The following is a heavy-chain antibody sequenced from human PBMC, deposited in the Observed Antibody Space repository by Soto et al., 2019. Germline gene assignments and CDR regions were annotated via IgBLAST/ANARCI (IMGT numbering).Heavy chain of an antibody. V-gene: IGHV4-30-4*01. Sequence: SETLSLTCTVSGVSIISGDYYWILIRQPPGKGLERIGYIYYSGSTYYNPSLKSRVTISVDTSKNQFSLKLSSVTAADTAVYYCARADLPTVPPWLQLSGVLYYCGKGTLVIVSS. D-gene: IGHD5-12*01. J-gene: IGHJ4*02. CDR1: GVSIISGDYY. CDR2: IYYSGST. CDR3: ARADLPTVPPWLQLSGVLYY.